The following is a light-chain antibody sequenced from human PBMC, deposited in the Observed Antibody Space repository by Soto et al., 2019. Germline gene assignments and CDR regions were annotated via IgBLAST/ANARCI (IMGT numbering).Light chain of an antibody. CDR1: QSVSNNY. J-gene: IGKJ5*01. CDR2: GAS. Sequence: EIVLTQSPGTLSLSPGERATLSCRASQSVSNNYLAWYQQKPGQAPRLLIYGASNRATGIPARFSGSGSGTDFTLTISSLEPEDFAVYYCQQYNNWITFGQGTRLEIK. CDR3: QQYNNWIT. V-gene: IGKV3-20*01.